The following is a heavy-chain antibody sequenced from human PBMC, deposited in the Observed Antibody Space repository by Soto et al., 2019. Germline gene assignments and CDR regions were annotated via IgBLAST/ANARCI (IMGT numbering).Heavy chain of an antibody. J-gene: IGHJ6*02. CDR1: GGTFSSYT. CDR2: IIPILGIA. D-gene: IGHD6-13*01. Sequence: QVQLVQSGAEVKKPGSSVKVSCKASGGTFSSYTISWVRQAPGQGLEWMGRIIPILGIANYAQKFQGRVTITADKSTSTAYMELSSLRSEDTAVYYCARGGLYSSSWYCYYYYYGMDVWGQGTTVTVSS. CDR3: ARGGLYSSSWYCYYYYYGMDV. V-gene: IGHV1-69*02.